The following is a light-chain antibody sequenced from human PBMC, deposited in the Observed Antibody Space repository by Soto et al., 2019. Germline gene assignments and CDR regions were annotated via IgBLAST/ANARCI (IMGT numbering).Light chain of an antibody. Sequence: QSVLTQPASVSGSPGQSITISCTGTSSDVGAYDFVSWYQHSPGKAPKLVTFDVTHRPPGISDRFSGSKSANTASLTISGLQAADEVFYYCSSYTTRSTLVFGGGTQLTVL. J-gene: IGLJ2*01. CDR2: DVT. V-gene: IGLV2-14*01. CDR1: SSDVGAYDF. CDR3: SSYTTRSTLV.